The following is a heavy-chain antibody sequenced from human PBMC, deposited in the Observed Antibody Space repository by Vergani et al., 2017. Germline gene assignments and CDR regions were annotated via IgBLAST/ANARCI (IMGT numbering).Heavy chain of an antibody. J-gene: IGHJ4*02. D-gene: IGHD6-19*01. V-gene: IGHV5-51*01. Sequence: EVQLVQSGAEVKKPGESLKISCEGSGYTFTDYWVGWVRQKPGKALEWMGVVYARDSITRYSLSFEGQVTISADKSINTAYLEWDSLRASDSAMYYCARHRRDTSGWFHDWGQGTLVTVSS. CDR3: ARHRRDTSGWFHD. CDR2: VYARDSIT. CDR1: GYTFTDYW.